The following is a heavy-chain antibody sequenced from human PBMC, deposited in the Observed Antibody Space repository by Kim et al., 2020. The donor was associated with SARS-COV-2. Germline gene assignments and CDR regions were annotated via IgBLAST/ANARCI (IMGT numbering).Heavy chain of an antibody. CDR1: GFTFSNHA. V-gene: IGHV3-30*04. Sequence: GWSLRLSCAASGFTFSNHAMHWVRQAPDKGLVWVAVISSDGTERYYPDSVKGRFTISRDNSKNTVDLQMNSLRVEDTAVYYCVRDLRGEGSFDYWGQGIL. CDR3: VRDLRGEGSFDY. D-gene: IGHD3-10*01. J-gene: IGHJ4*02. CDR2: ISSDGTER.